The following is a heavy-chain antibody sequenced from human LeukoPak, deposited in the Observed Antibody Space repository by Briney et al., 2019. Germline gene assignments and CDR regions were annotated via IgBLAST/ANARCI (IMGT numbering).Heavy chain of an antibody. CDR2: ISGNGGNT. CDR3: ARVDEWLRTNWFDP. Sequence: ASVTVSCTASGYTFSSYGISWVRQAPGQGLEWMAWISGNGGNTNYAQKFQGRVTMTTDTSTSTAYMELRSVRSDDTAVYYCARVDEWLRTNWFDPRGQGTLVTVSS. J-gene: IGHJ5*02. V-gene: IGHV1-18*01. CDR1: GYTFSSYG. D-gene: IGHD5-12*01.